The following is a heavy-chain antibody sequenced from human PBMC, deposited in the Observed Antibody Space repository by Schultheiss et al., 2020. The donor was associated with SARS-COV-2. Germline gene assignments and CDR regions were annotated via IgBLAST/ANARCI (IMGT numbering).Heavy chain of an antibody. CDR1: GFTFDDYA. Sequence: GGSLRLSCAASGFTFDDYAMHWVRQAPGKGLEWVAVISYDGSNKYYADSVKGRFTISRDNAKNSLYLQMNSLRAEDTAVYYCARGGYSNHIIRYYYYYGMDVWGQGTTVTVSS. CDR2: ISYDGSNK. D-gene: IGHD4-11*01. J-gene: IGHJ6*02. V-gene: IGHV3-30*03. CDR3: ARGGYSNHIIRYYYYYGMDV.